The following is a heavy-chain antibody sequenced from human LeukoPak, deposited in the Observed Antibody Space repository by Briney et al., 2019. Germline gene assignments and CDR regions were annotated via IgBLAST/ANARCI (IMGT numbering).Heavy chain of an antibody. Sequence: GRSLRHSCTASGFTFGDYAMSWFRQAPGKGLEWVGFIRSKVHGGTTEYAASVKGRFTISRDDSISIAYLQMNSLKTEDTAVYYCRLHGLKERLLFDYWGQGTLVTVSS. CDR3: RLHGLKERLLFDY. D-gene: IGHD2-15*01. J-gene: IGHJ4*02. CDR2: IRSKVHGGTT. CDR1: GFTFGDYA. V-gene: IGHV3-49*03.